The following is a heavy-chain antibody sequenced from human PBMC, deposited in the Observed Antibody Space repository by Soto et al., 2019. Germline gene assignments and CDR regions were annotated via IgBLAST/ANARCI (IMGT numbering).Heavy chain of an antibody. D-gene: IGHD3-3*01. CDR2: IYWDDDK. CDR1: GFSLTTSGVG. CDR3: AHRVLRTVFGLVTTTAIYFDF. V-gene: IGHV2-5*02. Sequence: QITLNESGPTVVRPTEPLTLTCRLSGFSLTTSGVGVGWIRQSPGKAPEWLALIYWDDDKRYSASLKSRLTITTDSSKNQVVLTVSDLDSTDTATYYCAHRVLRTVFGLVTTTAIYFDFWGQGTPVSVSS. J-gene: IGHJ4*02.